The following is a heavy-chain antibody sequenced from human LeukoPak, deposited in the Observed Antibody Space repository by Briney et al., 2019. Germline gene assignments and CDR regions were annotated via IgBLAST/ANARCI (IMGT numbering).Heavy chain of an antibody. Sequence: PGGSLRLSCAASGFTFDDYAMHWVRQAPGKGLEWVSGISWNSGSIGYADSVKGRFTISRDNSKNTLYLQMNSLRAEDTAVYYCARDLGYCSGGSCYTFGGMDVWGQGTAVAVSS. J-gene: IGHJ6*02. CDR2: ISWNSGSI. CDR1: GFTFDDYA. CDR3: ARDLGYCSGGSCYTFGGMDV. V-gene: IGHV3-9*01. D-gene: IGHD2-15*01.